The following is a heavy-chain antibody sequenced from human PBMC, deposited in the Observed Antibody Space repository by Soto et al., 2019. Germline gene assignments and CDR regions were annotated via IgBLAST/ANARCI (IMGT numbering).Heavy chain of an antibody. CDR1: GFTVSSNY. CDR3: ARGHILTGYYYDY. CDR2: IYSGGST. Sequence: GGSLRLSCAASGFTVSSNYMSWVRQAPGKGLEWVSVIYSGGSTYYADSVKGRFTISRDNSKNTLYLQMNSLRAEDTAVYYCARGHILTGYYYDYWGQGTLVTVSS. J-gene: IGHJ4*02. D-gene: IGHD3-9*01. V-gene: IGHV3-66*01.